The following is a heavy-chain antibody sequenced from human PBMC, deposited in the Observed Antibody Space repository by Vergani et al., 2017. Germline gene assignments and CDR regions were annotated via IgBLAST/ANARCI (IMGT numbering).Heavy chain of an antibody. CDR2: NSAYTGNT. CDR1: GYTFTSYG. Sequence: QVQLVQSGAEVKKPGASVKVSCKASGYTFTSYGISWVRQAPGQGLEWMGWNSAYTGNTNYAQKLQGRVTMTTDTSTSTAYMELRSLRSDDTAVYYCARSLTQSGYDLYYYGMDVWGQGTTVTVSS. D-gene: IGHD5-12*01. CDR3: ARSLTQSGYDLYYYGMDV. J-gene: IGHJ6*02. V-gene: IGHV1-18*01.